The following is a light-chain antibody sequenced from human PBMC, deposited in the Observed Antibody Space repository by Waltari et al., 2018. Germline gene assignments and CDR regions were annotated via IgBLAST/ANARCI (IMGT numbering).Light chain of an antibody. J-gene: IGLJ3*02. CDR1: SGHSNNV. Sequence: QLVLTQSPSASASLGASVKLACTLNSGHSNNVIAWLQQRPEKGPRYLLKVNTDGSHNRGDDVPERFSGSSSGAERYLTISSLQSEDEADYFCQTGGHGTWVFGGGTKLTVL. CDR2: VNTDGSH. V-gene: IGLV4-69*01. CDR3: QTGGHGTWV.